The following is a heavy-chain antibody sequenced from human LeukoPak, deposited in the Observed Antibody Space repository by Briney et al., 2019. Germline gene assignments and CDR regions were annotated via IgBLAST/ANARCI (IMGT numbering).Heavy chain of an antibody. Sequence: GESLKISCQAPGYTFTTYWIGWVRQMPGKGLECMGIIDPDDSDTTYSPSFQGQVTISADKSFSTAYLQWSSLKASDTAIYYCARLGGDTYYFGSASYPNWYFDLWGRGTLVTVSS. CDR2: IDPDDSDT. V-gene: IGHV5-51*01. D-gene: IGHD3-10*01. CDR1: GYTFTTYW. J-gene: IGHJ2*01. CDR3: ARLGGDTYYFGSASYPNWYFDL.